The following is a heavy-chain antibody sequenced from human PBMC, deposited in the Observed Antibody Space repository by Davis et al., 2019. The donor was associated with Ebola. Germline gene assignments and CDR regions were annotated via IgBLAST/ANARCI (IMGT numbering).Heavy chain of an antibody. CDR3: ARRLNSGGHFFYYGLDV. Sequence: GESLKISCKGSGYNFPNYWIGWVRQMPGRGLEWVGIIYPGDSSTIYSPSFQGQVTISADKSIGTAYLQWSSLKASDTAMYFCARRLNSGGHFFYYGLDVWGQGTTVTVSS. CDR2: IYPGDSST. D-gene: IGHD6-19*01. CDR1: GYNFPNYW. V-gene: IGHV5-51*01. J-gene: IGHJ6*02.